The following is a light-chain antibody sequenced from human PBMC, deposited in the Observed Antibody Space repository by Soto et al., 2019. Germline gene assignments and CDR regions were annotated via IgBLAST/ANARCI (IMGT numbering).Light chain of an antibody. Sequence: QSALTQPASVSGSPGQSITISCTGTPSDVGGHNYVSWYQRPPGKAPRLMIYEVTNRPSGVSNRFSGSKSDNTASLTISGLQADDEADYYCSSYTSSSTWVFGGGTKLAVL. CDR3: SSYTSSSTWV. V-gene: IGLV2-14*01. CDR2: EVT. CDR1: PSDVGGHNY. J-gene: IGLJ3*02.